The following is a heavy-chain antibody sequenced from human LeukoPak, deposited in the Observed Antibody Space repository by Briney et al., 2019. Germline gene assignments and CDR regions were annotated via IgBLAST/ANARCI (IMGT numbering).Heavy chain of an antibody. J-gene: IGHJ6*02. CDR2: MNPNSGNT. CDR1: GYTFTSYD. D-gene: IGHD2-2*01. Sequence: ASVKVSCKASGYTFTSYDINWVRQATGQGLEWMGWMNPNSGNTGYAQKFQGRVTMTRNTSISTAYMELSSLRSEDTAVHYCARVYCSSTSCPLYYYYGMDVWGQGTTVTVSS. V-gene: IGHV1-8*01. CDR3: ARVYCSSTSCPLYYYYGMDV.